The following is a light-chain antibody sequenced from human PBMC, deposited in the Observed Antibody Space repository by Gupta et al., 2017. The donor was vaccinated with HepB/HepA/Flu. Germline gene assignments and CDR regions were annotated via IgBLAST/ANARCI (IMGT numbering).Light chain of an antibody. CDR2: KIS. V-gene: IGKV2-24*01. CDR3: MQDKQFKI. J-gene: IGKJ2*01. CDR1: ESLVHNDGNTY. Sequence: DLMMTQTPLSSPVTLGQPASISCRSSESLVHNDGNTYLGWLQQRPGQPPRLLIYKISNRFFGGPDGFSGCGEKKDFTLKSSRGEDEDVGIYYVMQDKQFKIFGQGTKMDIK.